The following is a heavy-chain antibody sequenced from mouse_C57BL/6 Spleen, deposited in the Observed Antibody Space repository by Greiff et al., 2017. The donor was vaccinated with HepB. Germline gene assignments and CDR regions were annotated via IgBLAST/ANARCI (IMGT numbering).Heavy chain of an antibody. J-gene: IGHJ3*01. Sequence: EVNVVESGGDLVKPGGSLKLSCAASGFTFSSYGMSWVRQTPDKRLEWVATISSGGSYTYYPDSVKGRFTISRDNAKNTLYLQMSSLKSEDTAMYYCARHGGLRQGFAYWGQGTLVTVSA. CDR3: ARHGGLRQGFAY. CDR1: GFTFSSYG. V-gene: IGHV5-6*01. D-gene: IGHD2-4*01. CDR2: ISSGGSYT.